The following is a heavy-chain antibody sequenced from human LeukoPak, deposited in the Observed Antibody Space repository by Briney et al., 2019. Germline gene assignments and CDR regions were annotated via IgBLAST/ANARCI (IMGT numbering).Heavy chain of an antibody. CDR2: VSAYADNT. CDR3: ARDCIGCHGFDF. Sequence: GASVKVSCKTSGYSFINYGITWVRQAPGQGLEWMGWVSAYADNTNYVQKFQGRVSMTTDTPTNTAYMELRSLRPDDTAVYYCARDCIGCHGFDFWGQGTLVTVSS. J-gene: IGHJ4*02. D-gene: IGHD2-15*01. CDR1: GYSFINYG. V-gene: IGHV1-18*01.